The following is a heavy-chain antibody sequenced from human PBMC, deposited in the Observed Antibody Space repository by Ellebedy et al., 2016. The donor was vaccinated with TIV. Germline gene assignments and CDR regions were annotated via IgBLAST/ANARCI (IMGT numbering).Heavy chain of an antibody. V-gene: IGHV3-30*18. J-gene: IGHJ6*02. Sequence: GESLKISCAASGFTFSSYGMHWVRQAPGKGLEWVAVISYDESNKYYTDSVKGRFTISRDNSKNTLHLQMNSLRAEDTAVYYCAKDLNPYSSTWGDGMDVWGQGTTVTVSS. CDR3: AKDLNPYSSTWGDGMDV. CDR2: ISYDESNK. D-gene: IGHD6-13*01. CDR1: GFTFSSYG.